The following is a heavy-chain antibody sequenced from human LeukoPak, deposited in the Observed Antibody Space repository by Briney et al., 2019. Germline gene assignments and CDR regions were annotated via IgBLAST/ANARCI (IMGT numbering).Heavy chain of an antibody. CDR1: GFTFSSYG. V-gene: IGHV3-30*03. CDR3: ACTYYYDSSGYYGDY. J-gene: IGHJ4*02. CDR2: VSYDGSNK. Sequence: GGSLRLSCAASGFTFSSYGMHWVRQPPGKGLEWVAVVSYDGSNKYYADSVKGRFTISRDNSKNTLYLQMNSLRAEDTAVYYCACTYYYDSSGYYGDYWGQGTLVTVSS. D-gene: IGHD3-22*01.